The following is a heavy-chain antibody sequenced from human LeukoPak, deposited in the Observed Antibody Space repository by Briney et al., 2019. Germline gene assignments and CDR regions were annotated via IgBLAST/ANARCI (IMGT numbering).Heavy chain of an antibody. CDR1: GFAFSSYA. J-gene: IGHJ4*02. V-gene: IGHV3-23*01. D-gene: IGHD1-26*01. CDR2: ISSRGGTT. Sequence: GGSLRLSCAASGFAFSSYAMSWVRQTPGKGLEWVSAISSRGGTTYYADSVQGRFTISRDNSKNTLHLQMNSLRGEDTAIHYCAKWGVSGSYYDYWGQGTLVTVSS. CDR3: AKWGVSGSYYDY.